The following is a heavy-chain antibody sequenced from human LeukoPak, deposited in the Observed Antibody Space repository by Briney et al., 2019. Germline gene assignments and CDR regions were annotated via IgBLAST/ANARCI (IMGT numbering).Heavy chain of an antibody. CDR3: ARGQAGYYFDY. CDR2: INHSGST. J-gene: IGHJ4*02. D-gene: IGHD3-10*01. V-gene: IGHV4-34*01. CDR1: GRSFSGYY. Sequence: SETLSLTCAVYGRSFSGYYWSWLRQPPGKGLEWIGEINHSGSTNYNPSLKSRVTISVDTSKNQFSLKLSSVTAADTAVYYCARGQAGYYFDYWGQGTLVTVSS.